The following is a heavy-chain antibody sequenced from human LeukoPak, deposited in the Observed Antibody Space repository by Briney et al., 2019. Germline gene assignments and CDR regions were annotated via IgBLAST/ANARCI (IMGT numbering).Heavy chain of an antibody. Sequence: SETLSLTCTVSGGTISSGDYNWIWIRQPPGKGLEWIGYIYYSGSTYYNPSLKSRVSISVDTSKNQFSLKLSSVTADDAAVSYCARHPGRLFDYWGQGTLVTVSS. CDR1: GGTISSGDYN. CDR3: ARHPGRLFDY. CDR2: IYYSGST. J-gene: IGHJ4*02. V-gene: IGHV4-30-4*01.